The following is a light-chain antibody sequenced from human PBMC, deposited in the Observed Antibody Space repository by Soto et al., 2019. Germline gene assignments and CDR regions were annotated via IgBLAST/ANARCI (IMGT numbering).Light chain of an antibody. CDR1: SSDVGGYNY. J-gene: IGLJ1*01. CDR2: DVT. CDR3: CAYAGRFV. Sequence: QSALTQPRSVSGSPGQSVTISCTGPSSDVGGYNYVSWYQHHPGKAPKVIIYDVTKRPSGVPDRFSGSKSGSTASLTLSGLQADDEADYYCCAYAGRFVFGTGTKLTVL. V-gene: IGLV2-11*01.